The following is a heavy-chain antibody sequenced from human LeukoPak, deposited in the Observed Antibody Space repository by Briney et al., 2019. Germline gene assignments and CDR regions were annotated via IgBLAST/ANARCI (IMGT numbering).Heavy chain of an antibody. CDR1: GFTFSSYA. J-gene: IGHJ4*02. Sequence: PGGSLRLSCSASGFTFSSYAMHCVRQAPGKGLEYVSGIRSNGGSTYYADSVKGRFTISRDNSNNILYLQMSSLSPEDTAVYYCAQAPVGATSYFDSWGQGTLVTVSS. V-gene: IGHV3-64D*08. CDR3: AQAPVGATSYFDS. D-gene: IGHD1-26*01. CDR2: IRSNGGST.